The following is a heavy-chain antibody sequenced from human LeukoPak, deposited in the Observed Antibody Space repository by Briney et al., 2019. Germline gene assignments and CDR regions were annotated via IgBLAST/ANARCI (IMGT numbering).Heavy chain of an antibody. CDR1: GFTFSTYA. V-gene: IGHV3-23*01. CDR2: ISARDNYI. J-gene: IGHJ6*02. Sequence: GASLRLSCAASGFTFSTYAMTWVRQAPGKGLEWVSAISARDNYIYYADPVKGRFTISRDNSNLYLQMDSLRAEDTALYYCARGYCTGNSCPIYYYGMDVWGQGTTVIVSS. CDR3: ARGYCTGNSCPIYYYGMDV. D-gene: IGHD2-8*02.